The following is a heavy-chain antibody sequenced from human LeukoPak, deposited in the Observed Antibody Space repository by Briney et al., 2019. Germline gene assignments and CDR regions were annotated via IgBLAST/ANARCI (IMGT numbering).Heavy chain of an antibody. CDR2: AHYSGST. Sequence: SETLSLTCTVSGGSISSSCCSWGWLRQPPGTGLEWIGSAHYSGSTYYNPSLKSRVTISVDTSKNQFSLKLSSVTAADTAVYYCARLTGTYYYYYMDVWGKGATVTVSS. CDR3: ARLTGTYYYYYMDV. J-gene: IGHJ6*03. V-gene: IGHV4-39*07. D-gene: IGHD1-7*01. CDR1: GGSISSSCCS.